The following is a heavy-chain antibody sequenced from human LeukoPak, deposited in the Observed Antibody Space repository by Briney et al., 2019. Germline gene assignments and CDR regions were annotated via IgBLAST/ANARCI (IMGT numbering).Heavy chain of an antibody. J-gene: IGHJ4*02. D-gene: IGHD3-16*01. CDR1: GASVSSYY. Sequence: SETLSLTCTVSGASVSSYYWSWIRQPPGRGLDWIAYFSDSGSTSYNTSLKSRVTISLDRSENQFSLKLSSMTAADTARYYCARGGFGYFDYWGQGILVTVSS. CDR3: ARGGFGYFDY. V-gene: IGHV4-59*02. CDR2: FSDSGST.